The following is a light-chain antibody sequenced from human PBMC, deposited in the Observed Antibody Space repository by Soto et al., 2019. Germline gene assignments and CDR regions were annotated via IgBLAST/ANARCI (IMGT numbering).Light chain of an antibody. CDR3: LQLNTYPWT. V-gene: IGKV1-17*01. CDR1: QVITKD. J-gene: IGKJ1*01. Sequence: IQMTQSSSSLSASVGDRLSITCRASQVITKDLGWYQQKPGKAPKRLIYAASSLQSGVPSRFSGSGSGTEFTLTISSLQPEDVATYYCLQLNTYPWTFGQGTKVEIK. CDR2: AAS.